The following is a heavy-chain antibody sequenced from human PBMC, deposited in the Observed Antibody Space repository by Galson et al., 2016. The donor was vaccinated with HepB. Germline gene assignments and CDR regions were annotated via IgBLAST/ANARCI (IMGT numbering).Heavy chain of an antibody. CDR2: ITATGSAT. CDR3: ANHGDITRALDV. J-gene: IGHJ3*01. CDR1: GFTFSTSA. D-gene: IGHD1-1*01. V-gene: IGHV3-23*01. Sequence: SLRLSCAAAGFTFSTSAMSWVRQTPGKGLEWVSSITATGSATFYADSIKGRFTISRDNSKNTLYLQVNNLRAEDTAVYHCANHGDITRALDVWGQGTMVTVSS.